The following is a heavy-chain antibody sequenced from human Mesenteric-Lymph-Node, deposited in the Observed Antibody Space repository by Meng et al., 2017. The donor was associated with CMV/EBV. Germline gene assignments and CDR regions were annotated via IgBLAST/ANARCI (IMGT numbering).Heavy chain of an antibody. CDR3: VREYCSGFCGLNGLDV. CDR2: INNEGSGT. CDR1: GFTFSSYW. J-gene: IGHJ6*02. V-gene: IGHV3-74*01. Sequence: GRSLRLSCAASGFTFSSYWMHWVRQAPGKGLVWVSRINNEGSGTDYADSVKGRFTISRDSAKNTLYLQMNSLRAEYTAVYYCVREYCSGFCGLNGLDVWGQGTTVTVSS. D-gene: IGHD2-15*01.